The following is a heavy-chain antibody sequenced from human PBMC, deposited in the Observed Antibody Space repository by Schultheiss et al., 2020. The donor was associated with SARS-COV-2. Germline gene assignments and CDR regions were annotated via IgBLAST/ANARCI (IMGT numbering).Heavy chain of an antibody. CDR2: ITISGDTK. CDR3: ARDPALTGSGSYYGMDV. J-gene: IGHJ6*02. Sequence: GESLKISCAASGFTFSDYYMSWIRQAPGKGLEWVSYITISGDTKYYADSVKGRFTISRDNARNSLYLQMNSLRAEDTAVYYCARDPALTGSGSYYGMDVWGQGTTVTVSS. CDR1: GFTFSDYY. V-gene: IGHV3-11*04. D-gene: IGHD3-10*01.